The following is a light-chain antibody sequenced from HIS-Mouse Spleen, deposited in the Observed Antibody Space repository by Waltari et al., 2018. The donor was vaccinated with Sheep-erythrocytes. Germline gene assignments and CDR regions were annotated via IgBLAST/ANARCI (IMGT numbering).Light chain of an antibody. V-gene: IGKV3-20*01. CDR3: QQYGSSLRT. J-gene: IGKJ1*01. CDR2: GAS. CDR1: QSVSSSY. Sequence: EIVWTQSPATLSLPPGERATLSCRASQSVSSSYLAWYQQKPGQAPRLLIYGASSRATGIPDRFSGSGSGTDFTLTISRLEPEDFAVYYCQQYGSSLRTFGQGTKVEIK.